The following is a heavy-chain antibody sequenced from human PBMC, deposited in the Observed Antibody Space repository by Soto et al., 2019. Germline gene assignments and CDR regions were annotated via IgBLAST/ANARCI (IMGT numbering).Heavy chain of an antibody. V-gene: IGHV3-33*01. J-gene: IGHJ4*02. CDR1: GFTFSSYG. D-gene: IGHD6-13*01. CDR3: ARGQLQQLVTEVDY. Sequence: QVQLVESGGGVVQPGRSLRLSCAASGFTFSSYGMHWVRQAPGKGLEWVAVIWYDGSNKYYADSVKGRFTISRDNSKNTLYLQMNXLRAEDTAVYYCARGQLQQLVTEVDYWGQGTLVTVSS. CDR2: IWYDGSNK.